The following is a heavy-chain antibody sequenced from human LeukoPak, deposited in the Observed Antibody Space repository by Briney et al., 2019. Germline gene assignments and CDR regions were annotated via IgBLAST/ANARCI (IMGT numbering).Heavy chain of an antibody. CDR2: ISYDGSNK. J-gene: IGHJ4*02. CDR3: AKAYGYCTTTSCSHEEFDY. Sequence: GGSLRLSCAASGFTFSNYGMHWVRQAPGKGLEWVAVISYDGSNKYYADSVKGRFAISGDNSKDTLYLQMNSLRAEDTAVYYCAKAYGYCTTTSCSHEEFDYWGQGTLVTVSS. CDR1: GFTFSNYG. D-gene: IGHD2-2*01. V-gene: IGHV3-30*18.